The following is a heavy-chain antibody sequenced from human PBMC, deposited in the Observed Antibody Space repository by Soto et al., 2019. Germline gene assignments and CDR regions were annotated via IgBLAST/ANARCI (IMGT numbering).Heavy chain of an antibody. V-gene: IGHV4-34*01. Sequence: PSETLSLTCAVYGGSFSGYYWSWIRQPPGKGLEWIGEINHSGSTNYNPSLKSRVTISVDTSKNQFSLKLSSVTAADTAVYYCAREYDFCSGNWYDPWGQGTLVTVSS. CDR2: INHSGST. D-gene: IGHD3-3*01. CDR1: GGSFSGYY. CDR3: AREYDFCSGNWYDP. J-gene: IGHJ5*02.